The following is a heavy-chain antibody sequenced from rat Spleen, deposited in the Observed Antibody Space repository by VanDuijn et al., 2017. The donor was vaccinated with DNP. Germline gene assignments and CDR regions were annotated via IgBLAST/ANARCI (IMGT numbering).Heavy chain of an antibody. CDR3: ATARFNY. V-gene: IGHV5-58*01. CDR1: GFTFSSYW. J-gene: IGHJ2*01. Sequence: EVQLVETGGGLVQPGRSLKLSCVASGFTFSSYWMYWIRQAPGKGLEWIASITSGSGTTSYPDSVKGRFTISRDNAKSTLYLQMDSLRSEDTATYYCATARFNYWGQGFMVTVSS. CDR2: ITSGSGTT. D-gene: IGHD1-4*01.